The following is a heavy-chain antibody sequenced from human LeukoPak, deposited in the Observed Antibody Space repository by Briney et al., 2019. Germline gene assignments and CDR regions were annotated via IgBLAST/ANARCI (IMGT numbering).Heavy chain of an antibody. CDR3: ARPICSSRAACAFDI. CDR2: IYYSGST. V-gene: IGHV4-59*01. Sequence: PSETLSLTCTVSGGSTSSYYWSWIRQPPGKGLEWIGYIYYSGSTNYNPSLKSRVTISVDTSKNQFSLKLSSVTAADTAVYYCARPICSSRAACAFDIWGQGTMVTVSS. D-gene: IGHD6-13*01. CDR1: GGSTSSYY. J-gene: IGHJ3*02.